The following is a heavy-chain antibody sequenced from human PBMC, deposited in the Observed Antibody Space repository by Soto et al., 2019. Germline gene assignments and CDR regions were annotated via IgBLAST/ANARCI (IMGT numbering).Heavy chain of an antibody. Sequence: PVGSLRLSCAASGFTFSSYAMHWVRQAPGKGLEWVAVISYDGSNKYYADSVKGRFTISRDNSKNTLYLQMNSLRAEDTAVYYCARSKYSSSSLVDYWGQGTLVTVSS. CDR3: ARSKYSSSSLVDY. CDR2: ISYDGSNK. CDR1: GFTFSSYA. V-gene: IGHV3-30-3*01. D-gene: IGHD6-6*01. J-gene: IGHJ4*02.